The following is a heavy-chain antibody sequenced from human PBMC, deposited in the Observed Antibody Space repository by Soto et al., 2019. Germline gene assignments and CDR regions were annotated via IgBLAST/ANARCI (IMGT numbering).Heavy chain of an antibody. V-gene: IGHV4-30-4*01. CDR2: TYYSGST. CDR3: ARERPDGARLDP. CDR1: GGSFSGYY. J-gene: IGHJ5*02. Sequence: PSETLSLTCAVYGGSFSGYYWSWIRQPPGKGLEWIGYTYYSGSTYYNPSLKSRVTISVDTSKNQFSLKLSSVTAADTAVYYCARERPDGARLDPWGQGTLVTVSS. D-gene: IGHD6-6*01.